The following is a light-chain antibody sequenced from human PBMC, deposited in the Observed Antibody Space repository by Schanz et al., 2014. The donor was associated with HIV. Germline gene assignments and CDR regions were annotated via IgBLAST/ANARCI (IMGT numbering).Light chain of an antibody. CDR3: QSFDKSVSAVV. V-gene: IGLV1-40*01. CDR1: SSNIGAGYD. Sequence: QSVLTQPPSVSGAPGQRVTISCAGSSSNIGAGYDVHWYHHLPGSAPKLLISGNNNRPSGVPDRFSGSKSGTSASLAITGLQAEDEADYYCQSFDKSVSAVVFGGGTKVTVL. CDR2: GNN. J-gene: IGLJ2*01.